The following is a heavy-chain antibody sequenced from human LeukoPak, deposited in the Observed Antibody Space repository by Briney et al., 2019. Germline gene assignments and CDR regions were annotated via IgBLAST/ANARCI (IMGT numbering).Heavy chain of an antibody. CDR2: VKHDGSDK. CDR1: GFTFSSYW. V-gene: IGHV3-7*01. Sequence: PGGSLRLSCAASGFTFSSYWMSWVRQAPGKGLEWVASVKHDGSDKYSVDSVKGRFTISRDNAKNSLYLQMNSLRAEDTAVYYCARDLAGPPQEAFDIWGQGTMVTVSS. J-gene: IGHJ3*02. CDR3: ARDLAGPPQEAFDI.